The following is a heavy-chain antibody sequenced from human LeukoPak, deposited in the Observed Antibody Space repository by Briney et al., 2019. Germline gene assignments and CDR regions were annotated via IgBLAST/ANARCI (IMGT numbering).Heavy chain of an antibody. D-gene: IGHD2-2*01. CDR1: GGSISSFY. V-gene: IGHV4-4*07. CDR3: ARGVVPAAISFYYYYYMDV. Sequence: SETLSLTCTVSGGSISSFYWSWIRQPAGKGLEWIGRLYTTGNTNYNPSLKSRVTMSLDTSKNQFSLKLSSVTAADTAVYYCARGVVPAAISFYYYYYMDVWGKGTTVTISS. J-gene: IGHJ6*03. CDR2: LYTTGNT.